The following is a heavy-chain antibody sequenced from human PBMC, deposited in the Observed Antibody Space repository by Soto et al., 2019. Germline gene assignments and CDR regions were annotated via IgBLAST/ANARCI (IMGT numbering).Heavy chain of an antibody. J-gene: IGHJ4*02. CDR3: ARAIWYSDNYYFDS. V-gene: IGHV1-18*01. CDR1: GYVLSIYG. CDR2: VSAYNGNT. D-gene: IGHD1-26*01. Sequence: ASVKVSCKASGYVLSIYGGSCVRHATGQGIEWMGWVSAYNGNTNYPQKLQGRVTMTTDTSTSTAYMELRSLRSEDTSVYYCARAIWYSDNYYFDSWGQGTLVTVSS.